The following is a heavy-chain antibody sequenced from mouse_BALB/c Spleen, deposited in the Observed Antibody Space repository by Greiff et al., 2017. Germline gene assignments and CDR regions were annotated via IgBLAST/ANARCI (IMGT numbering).Heavy chain of an antibody. V-gene: IGHV1-25*01. D-gene: IGHD2-3*01. CDR3: ARLDDGGMDY. CDR1: GYSFNGHN. J-gene: IGHJ4*01. CDR2: IDPDNGCT. Sequence: EVQLQQSGPELVKPGASVKISCTASGYSFNGHNMHWVKQSHGQGLEWIGKIDPDNGCTKYNQKFQGKATVTADKSSSTAYMQLSSLTSEDSAVYYCARLDDGGMDYWGQGTSVTVSS.